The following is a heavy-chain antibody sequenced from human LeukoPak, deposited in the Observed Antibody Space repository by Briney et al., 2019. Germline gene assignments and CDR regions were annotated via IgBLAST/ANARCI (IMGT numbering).Heavy chain of an antibody. CDR1: GGSFSGYY. CDR3: ARGLRWPGRY. Sequence: PSETLSLTRAVYGGSFSGYYWSWIRQPPGKGLEWIGEINHSGSTNYNPSLKSRVTISVDTSKNQFSLKLSSVTAADTAVYYCARGLRWPGRYWGQGTLVTVSS. CDR2: INHSGST. J-gene: IGHJ4*02. D-gene: IGHD2-15*01. V-gene: IGHV4-34*01.